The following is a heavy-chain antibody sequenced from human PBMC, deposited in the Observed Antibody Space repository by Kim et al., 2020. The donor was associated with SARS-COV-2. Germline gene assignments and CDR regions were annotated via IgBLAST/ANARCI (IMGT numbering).Heavy chain of an antibody. Sequence: SETLSLTCTVSGGSISSGSYYWSWIRQPAGKGLEWIGRIYTSGSTNYNPSLKSRVTISVDTSKNQFSLKLSSVTAADTAVYYCARGIASVASHPFDYWGQGTLVTVSS. J-gene: IGHJ4*02. D-gene: IGHD6-19*01. CDR2: IYTSGST. CDR3: ARGIASVASHPFDY. V-gene: IGHV4-61*02. CDR1: GGSISSGSYY.